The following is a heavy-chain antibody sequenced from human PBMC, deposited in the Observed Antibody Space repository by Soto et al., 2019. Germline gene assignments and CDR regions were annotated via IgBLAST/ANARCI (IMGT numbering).Heavy chain of an antibody. Sequence: PGGSLRLSCVASGFTFSSFAMSWVRQAPGKGLEWVSAIGGSGGSTYYADSVKGRFTISRDNSKNMVYLQMNSLRAEDAAVYYCARVMRDSYFDYWGQRTLVTVSS. CDR2: IGGSGGST. V-gene: IGHV3-23*01. J-gene: IGHJ4*02. CDR3: ARVMRDSYFDY. D-gene: IGHD2-8*01. CDR1: GFTFSSFA.